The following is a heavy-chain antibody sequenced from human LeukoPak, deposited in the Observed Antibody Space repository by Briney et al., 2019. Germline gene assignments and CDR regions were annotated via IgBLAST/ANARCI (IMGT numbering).Heavy chain of an antibody. Sequence: SVKVSCKASGGTFSSYAISWVRQAPGQGLEWMGRIIPIFGTANYAQKFQGRVTITTDESTSTAYMELSSLRSEDTAVYYCATEIGHYDILTGYYADIDYWGQGTLVTVSP. J-gene: IGHJ4*02. D-gene: IGHD3-9*01. CDR1: GGTFSSYA. CDR3: ATEIGHYDILTGYYADIDY. CDR2: IIPIFGTA. V-gene: IGHV1-69*05.